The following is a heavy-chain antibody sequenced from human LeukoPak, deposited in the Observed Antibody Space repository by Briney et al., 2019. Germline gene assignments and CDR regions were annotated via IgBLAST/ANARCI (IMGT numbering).Heavy chain of an antibody. J-gene: IGHJ4*02. CDR3: ARDGNSDSDY. V-gene: IGHV4-4*07. Sequence: PSETLSLTCTVSGGSISGYYWSWIRQPAGKGLEWIGRIYSSGSINYNPSLKSRVTMSVDMSKSQFSLKLSSVTAADTAVYYCARDGNSDSDYWGQGTLVTVSS. D-gene: IGHD4-23*01. CDR2: IYSSGSI. CDR1: GGSISGYY.